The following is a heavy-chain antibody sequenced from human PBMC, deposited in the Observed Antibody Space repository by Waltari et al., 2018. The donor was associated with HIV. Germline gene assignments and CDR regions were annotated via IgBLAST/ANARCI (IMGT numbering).Heavy chain of an antibody. CDR2: IIPIFGTA. V-gene: IGHV1-69*06. J-gene: IGHJ6*02. CDR3: ARESTATVVYAILGVSDYYGMDV. CDR1: GGTFSSYA. D-gene: IGHD2-8*02. Sequence: QVQLVQSGAEVKKPGSSVKVSCKASGGTFSSYAISWVRQAPGQGLEWMGGIIPIFGTANYAQKFQGRVTITADKSTSTAYMELSSLRSEDTAVYYCARESTATVVYAILGVSDYYGMDVWGQGTTVTVSS.